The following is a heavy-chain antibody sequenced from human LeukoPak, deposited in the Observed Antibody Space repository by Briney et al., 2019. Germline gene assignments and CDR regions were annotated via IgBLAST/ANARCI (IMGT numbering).Heavy chain of an antibody. Sequence: GGSLRLSCAASGFTVSSNYMSWVRQAPGKGLEWVSVIYSGGSTYYADSVKGGFTISRDNSKNTLYLQMNSLRAEDTAVYYCARGTMNYYDSSDQGGYWGQGTLVTVSS. V-gene: IGHV3-66*01. CDR2: IYSGGST. CDR3: ARGTMNYYDSSDQGGY. D-gene: IGHD3-22*01. J-gene: IGHJ4*02. CDR1: GFTVSSNY.